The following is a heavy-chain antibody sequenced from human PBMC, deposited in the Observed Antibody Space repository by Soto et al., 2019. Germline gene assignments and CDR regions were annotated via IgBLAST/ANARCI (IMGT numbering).Heavy chain of an antibody. D-gene: IGHD3-10*01. CDR1: GFTLSGYA. CDR2: ISSNGVGT. V-gene: IGHV3-64*01. J-gene: IGHJ6*03. Sequence: EVQLAESGGGLAQPGGSLRLSCAASGFTLSGYAMDWVRQAPGKGLEYVSGISSNGVGTYYANSVQGRFTISRDXSKXXXXXXXXXXXXXXXAVYYCARRARPDFYYMDVWGKGTTVTVSS. CDR3: ARRARPDFYYMDV.